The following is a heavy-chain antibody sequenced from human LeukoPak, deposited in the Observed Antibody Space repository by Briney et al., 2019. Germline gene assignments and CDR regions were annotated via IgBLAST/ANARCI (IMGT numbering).Heavy chain of an antibody. Sequence: SETLSLTCTVSGGSISSYYWSWIRQPPGKGLEWIGYIYYSGSTNYNPSLKSRVTISVDTSKNQFSLKLSSVTAADTAVYYCARAGYSSSSPVGYWGQGTLVTVSS. CDR2: IYYSGST. V-gene: IGHV4-59*01. CDR3: ARAGYSSSSPVGY. J-gene: IGHJ4*02. CDR1: GGSISSYY. D-gene: IGHD6-6*01.